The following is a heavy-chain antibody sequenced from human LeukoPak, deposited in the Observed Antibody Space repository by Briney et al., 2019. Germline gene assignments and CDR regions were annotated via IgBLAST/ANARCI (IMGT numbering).Heavy chain of an antibody. V-gene: IGHV3-30*04. CDR1: GFTFSSYA. Sequence: GGSLRPSCAASGFTFSSYAMHWVRQAPGKGLEWVAVISYDGSNKYYADSVKGRFTISRDNSKNTLYLQMNSLRAEDTAVYYCARAAIITMVRGVRGWFDYWGQGTLVTVSS. CDR3: ARAAIITMVRGVRGWFDY. J-gene: IGHJ4*02. CDR2: ISYDGSNK. D-gene: IGHD3-10*01.